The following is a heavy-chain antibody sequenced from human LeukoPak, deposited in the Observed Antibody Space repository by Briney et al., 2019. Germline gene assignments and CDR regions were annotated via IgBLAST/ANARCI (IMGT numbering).Heavy chain of an antibody. J-gene: IGHJ4*02. CDR2: ISGSGGNT. Sequence: GGSLRLSCVASGFTFSNYGMSWVRQAPGKGLEWVSAISGSGGNTYYADSVKGRFTISRDNSKNTVYLQMNSLRAEDTAVYYCARVSSSSWWALDYWGQGTLVTVSS. CDR1: GFTFSNYG. V-gene: IGHV3-23*01. D-gene: IGHD6-13*01. CDR3: ARVSSSSWWALDY.